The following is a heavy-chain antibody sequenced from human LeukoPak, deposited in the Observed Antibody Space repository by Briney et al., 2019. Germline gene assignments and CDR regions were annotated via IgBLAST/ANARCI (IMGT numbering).Heavy chain of an antibody. CDR2: INHSGST. CDR1: GGSFSGYY. D-gene: IGHD6-13*01. J-gene: IGHJ1*01. CDR3: ARGRPYSSSWYPYQH. Sequence: SETLSLTCAVYGGSFSGYYWSWIRQPPGKGLEWIGEINHSGSTNYNPSLKSRVTISVDTSKNQFSLKLSPVTAADTAVYYCARGRPYSSSWYPYQHWGQGTLVTVSS. V-gene: IGHV4-34*01.